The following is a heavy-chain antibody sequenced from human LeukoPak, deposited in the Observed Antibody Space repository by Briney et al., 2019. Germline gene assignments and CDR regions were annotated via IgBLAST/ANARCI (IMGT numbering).Heavy chain of an antibody. CDR3: ARGEGYSSGWNFGPPQDY. CDR2: MNPNSGNT. J-gene: IGHJ4*02. V-gene: IGHV1-8*01. Sequence: ASVKVSCKASGYTFTSYDINWVRQATGQGLEWMGWMNPNSGNTGYAQKFQGRVTMTRNTSISTAYMELSSLRSEDTAVYYCARGEGYSSGWNFGPPQDYWGQGILVTVSS. D-gene: IGHD6-19*01. CDR1: GYTFTSYD.